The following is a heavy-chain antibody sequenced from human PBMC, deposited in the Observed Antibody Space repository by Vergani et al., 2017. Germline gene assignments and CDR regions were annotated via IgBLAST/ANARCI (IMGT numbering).Heavy chain of an antibody. V-gene: IGHV1-69-2*01. J-gene: IGHJ5*01. D-gene: IGHD3-10*01. CDR1: GYTFTERH. CDR2: VDPRDVET. Sequence: EVHVLQSGAEVKKPGAAVKISCKVSGYTFTERHMHWVQQAPGGGLEWMGLVDPRDVETKYAGRFQGRVTITADTSSDTVYMELNNLVSEVTAVYDCVSEPPLRLERGVIVGPGDSWGQGTQVTVSS. CDR3: VSEPPLRLERGVIVGPGDS.